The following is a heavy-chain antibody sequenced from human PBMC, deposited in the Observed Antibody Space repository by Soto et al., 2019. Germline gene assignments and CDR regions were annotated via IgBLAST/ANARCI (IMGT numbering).Heavy chain of an antibody. V-gene: IGHV1-69*01. CDR1: GGTFSSYS. CDR3: ARVDYDSTYGFYYYGLDV. J-gene: IGHJ6*02. D-gene: IGHD3-10*01. CDR2: IIPILNTA. Sequence: QVHLVQSGAEVKKPGSSVRVSCKTSGGTFSSYSFTWARQAPGQGLEWMGEIIPILNTANFAQKFQSRVTITADEPTSTVYMDLSSLSPDDTAVYYCARVDYDSTYGFYYYGLDVWGQGTTVTVSS.